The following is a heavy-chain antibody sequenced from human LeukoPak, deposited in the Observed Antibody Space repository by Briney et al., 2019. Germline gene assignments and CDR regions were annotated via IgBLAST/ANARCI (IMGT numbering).Heavy chain of an antibody. J-gene: IGHJ4*02. CDR1: GFTFSNYG. Sequence: PGGSLRLSCAASGFTFSNYGMSWVRQAPGKRLECVSVISGSGEDTYYADSVKGRFTISRDNSQNTLYLQMNSLRAEDTAVYYCARESGYYDSSGYYVYWGQGTLVTVSS. V-gene: IGHV3-23*01. CDR3: ARESGYYDSSGYYVY. CDR2: ISGSGEDT. D-gene: IGHD3-22*01.